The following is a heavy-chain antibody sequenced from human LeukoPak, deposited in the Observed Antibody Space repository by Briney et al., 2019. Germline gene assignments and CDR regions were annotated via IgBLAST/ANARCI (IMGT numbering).Heavy chain of an antibody. CDR1: GFTFDDYA. J-gene: IGHJ4*02. V-gene: IGHV3-9*01. Sequence: GGSLRLSCAASGFTFDDYAMHWVRQAPGKGLEWVSGISWNSGSIGYADSVKGRFTISRDNAKNSLYLQMNSLRAEDTAVYYCASSFIVARYYFDYWGQGTLVTVSS. CDR2: ISWNSGSI. D-gene: IGHD5-12*01. CDR3: ASSFIVARYYFDY.